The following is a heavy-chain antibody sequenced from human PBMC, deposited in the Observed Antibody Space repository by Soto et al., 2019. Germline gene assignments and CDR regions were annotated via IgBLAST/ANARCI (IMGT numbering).Heavy chain of an antibody. Sequence: SVKVSCKATGGTLSSYAISWVRQAPGQGLEWMGGIIPIFGTANNAQKFQGRVTITADESTSTAYMELSSLRSEDTAVYYCAAGACGGSCYWFDTWGQGTLVTVSS. D-gene: IGHD2-15*01. CDR1: GGTLSSYA. CDR3: AAGACGGSCYWFDT. V-gene: IGHV1-69*13. CDR2: IIPIFGTA. J-gene: IGHJ5*02.